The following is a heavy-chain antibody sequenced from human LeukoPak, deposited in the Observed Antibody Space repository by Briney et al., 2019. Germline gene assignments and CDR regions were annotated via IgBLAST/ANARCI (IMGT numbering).Heavy chain of an antibody. V-gene: IGHV3-21*01. Sequence: GGSLRLSCVASGFTLSSYNMKWVRQAPRKRLEWVSSISSSSSYIYYADSVKGRFTISRDNAKNSLYLQMNSLRAEDTAVYYCARSRVGATYFDYWGQGTLVTVTS. CDR3: ARSRVGATYFDY. J-gene: IGHJ4*02. D-gene: IGHD1-26*01. CDR2: ISSSSSYI. CDR1: GFTLSSYN.